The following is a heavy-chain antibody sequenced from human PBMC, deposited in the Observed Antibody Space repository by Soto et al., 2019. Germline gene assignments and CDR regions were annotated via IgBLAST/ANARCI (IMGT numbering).Heavy chain of an antibody. CDR1: SGSISSSNW. CDR2: IYHSGST. J-gene: IGHJ4*02. Sequence: SETLSLTCAVSSGSISSSNWWSWVRQPPGKGLEWIGEIYHSGSTNYNPSLKSRVTISVDKSKNQFSLKLSSVTAADTAVYYCARRIGYCSSTSCPKPYYFDYWGQGTLVTVSS. D-gene: IGHD2-2*01. CDR3: ARRIGYCSSTSCPKPYYFDY. V-gene: IGHV4-4*02.